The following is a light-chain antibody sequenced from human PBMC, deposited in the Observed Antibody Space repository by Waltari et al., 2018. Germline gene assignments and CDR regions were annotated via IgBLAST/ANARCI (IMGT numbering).Light chain of an antibody. CDR2: AAS. Sequence: DIQMTQSPSSLSASVGDRVTITCRASQSISSYLNWYQHKPGKAPKLLIYAASSLQSGVPSRFSGSGSGTDFTRTISSLQPEDFATYYCQQSYSTPLTFGGGTKVEIK. V-gene: IGKV1-39*01. J-gene: IGKJ4*01. CDR1: QSISSY. CDR3: QQSYSTPLT.